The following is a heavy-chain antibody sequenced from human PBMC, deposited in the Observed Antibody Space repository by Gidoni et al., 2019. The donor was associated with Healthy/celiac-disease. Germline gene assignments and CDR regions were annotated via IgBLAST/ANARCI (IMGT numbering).Heavy chain of an antibody. CDR3: ARGIYDFWSGVHFDY. J-gene: IGHJ4*02. CDR2: IFSNDEK. CDR1: GFSLSNARMG. D-gene: IGHD3-3*01. Sequence: QGTLKESGPVLVKPTETLTLTCTVSGFSLSNARMGVSWIRQPPGKALEWLAHIFSNDEKSYSTSLKSRLTISKDTSKSQVVLTMTNMDPVDTATYYCARGIYDFWSGVHFDYWGQGTLVTVSS. V-gene: IGHV2-26*01.